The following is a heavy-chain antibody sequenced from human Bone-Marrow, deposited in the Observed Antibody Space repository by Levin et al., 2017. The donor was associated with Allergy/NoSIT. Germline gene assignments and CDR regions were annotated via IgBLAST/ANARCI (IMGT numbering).Heavy chain of an antibody. V-gene: IGHV3-49*04. J-gene: IGHJ4*02. D-gene: IGHD5-12*01. CDR1: GFTFGDYT. CDR3: TTVKWRYSGYVFDY. CDR2: IRYKAYGGTT. Sequence: GESLKISCTASGFTFGDYTMGWVRQAPGKGLEWIGFIRYKAYGGTTEYAASVKGRFAISRDDSRSIAYLQMNSLKTEDTAVYYCTTVKWRYSGYVFDYWGQGSLVTVSS.